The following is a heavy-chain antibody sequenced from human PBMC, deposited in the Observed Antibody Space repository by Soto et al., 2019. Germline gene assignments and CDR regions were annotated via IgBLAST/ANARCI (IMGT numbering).Heavy chain of an antibody. CDR3: AKGVHYCDFSGYRCFDY. D-gene: IGHD3-22*01. J-gene: IGHJ4*02. CDR1: GVTFSSNA. Sequence: PGGSLRLSCAASGVTFSSNAMSWVRQAPGKGLEWVSSISVSGGSTYYADSVKGRFTISRDNSKNTLYLQMNSLRAADTAVYYCAKGVHYCDFSGYRCFDYWGQGTLVTVSS. CDR2: ISVSGGST. V-gene: IGHV3-23*01.